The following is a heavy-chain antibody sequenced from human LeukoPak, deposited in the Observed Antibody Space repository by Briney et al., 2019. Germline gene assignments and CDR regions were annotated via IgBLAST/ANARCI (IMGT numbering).Heavy chain of an antibody. J-gene: IGHJ4*02. CDR3: ARDFVFYDYVWGSYRSSQTPDY. Sequence: PGGSLRLSCAASGFIFSSYWMSWVRQAPGKGLEWVANIKQDGSEKYYVDSVKGRFTISRDNAKNSLYLQMNSLRAADTAVYYCARDFVFYDYVWGSYRSSQTPDYWGQGTLVTVSS. CDR2: IKQDGSEK. CDR1: GFIFSSYW. D-gene: IGHD3-16*02. V-gene: IGHV3-7*01.